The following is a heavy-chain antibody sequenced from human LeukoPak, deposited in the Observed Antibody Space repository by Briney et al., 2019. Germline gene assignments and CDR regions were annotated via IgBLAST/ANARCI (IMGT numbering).Heavy chain of an antibody. J-gene: IGHJ4*02. CDR3: ARDSTYYYDSGSSGPHYFDN. CDR1: GITLSSYA. Sequence: GGSLRLSCAASGITLSSYAMHWVRQAPGKGLEWVSLISSGGTDEYYADSVKGRFTISRDNSKNTLYLQLNSLRGEDTAVYYCARDSTYYYDSGSSGPHYFDNWGQGTLVTFSS. CDR2: ISSGGTDE. D-gene: IGHD3-10*01. V-gene: IGHV3-30*01.